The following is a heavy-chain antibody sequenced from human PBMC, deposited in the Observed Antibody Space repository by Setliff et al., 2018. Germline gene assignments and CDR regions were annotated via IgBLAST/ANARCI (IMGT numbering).Heavy chain of an antibody. Sequence: PGGSLRLSCAASAFSFSTYAMNWVRHTPGKGLEWISYISNSGNSIYYADSVKGRFTISRDNAKNSLYLQMNSLRAEDTAVYYCARRHIGVIIGYYFDYWGQGTLVTVSS. CDR2: ISNSGNSI. CDR1: AFSFSTYA. D-gene: IGHD3-3*01. V-gene: IGHV3-48*03. CDR3: ARRHIGVIIGYYFDY. J-gene: IGHJ4*02.